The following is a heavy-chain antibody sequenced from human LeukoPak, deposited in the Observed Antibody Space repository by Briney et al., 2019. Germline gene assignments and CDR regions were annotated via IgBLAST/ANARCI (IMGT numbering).Heavy chain of an antibody. CDR2: ISASGGGT. J-gene: IGHJ4*02. D-gene: IGHD6-13*01. V-gene: IGHV3-23*01. CDR1: GFTLSNFA. CDR3: AKHLGSWYYFDY. Sequence: PGGSLRLSCAASGFTLSNFAMSWVRQAPGEGLEWVSVISASGGGTYYADSVKGRFTTCRNNSNTTLYLQMNSLRAEDTAVYHCAKHLGSWYYFDYWGQGTLVTVSS.